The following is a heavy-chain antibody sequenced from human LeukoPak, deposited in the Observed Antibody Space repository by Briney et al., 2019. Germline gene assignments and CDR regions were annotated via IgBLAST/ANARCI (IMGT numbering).Heavy chain of an antibody. D-gene: IGHD3-3*01. J-gene: IGHJ4*02. Sequence: GASVKVSCKASGDTFSSYAISWVRQAPGQGLEWMGGIIPIFGTANYAQKFQGRVTITADESTSTAYMELSSLRSEDTAVYYCAREKSLGDFWSGYSEYWGQGTLVTVSS. CDR2: IIPIFGTA. V-gene: IGHV1-69*13. CDR1: GDTFSSYA. CDR3: AREKSLGDFWSGYSEY.